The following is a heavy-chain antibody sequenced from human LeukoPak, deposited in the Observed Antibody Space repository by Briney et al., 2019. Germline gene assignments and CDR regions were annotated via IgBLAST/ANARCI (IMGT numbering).Heavy chain of an antibody. J-gene: IGHJ4*02. CDR3: ARAARSARITIFGVAAGY. Sequence: VKVSCKASGYTFTSYDINWVRQATGQGLEWMGWMNPNSGNTGYAQKFQGRVTITRNTSISTAYMELSSPRSEDTAVYYCARAARSARITIFGVAAGYWGQGTLVTVSS. D-gene: IGHD3-3*01. CDR2: MNPNSGNT. V-gene: IGHV1-8*03. CDR1: GYTFTSYD.